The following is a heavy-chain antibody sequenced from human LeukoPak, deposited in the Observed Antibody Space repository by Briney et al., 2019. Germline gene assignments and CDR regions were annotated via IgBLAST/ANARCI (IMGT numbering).Heavy chain of an antibody. D-gene: IGHD3-3*01. CDR2: ISSSSSYI. Sequence: GGSLRLSCAASGFTFSDYYMSWIRQAPGKGLEWVSSISSSSSYIYYADSVKGRFTISRDNAKNSLYLQMNSLRAEDTAVYYCARETLDYDFWSGGAVHFDYWGQGTLVTVSS. J-gene: IGHJ4*02. V-gene: IGHV3-11*06. CDR3: ARETLDYDFWSGGAVHFDY. CDR1: GFTFSDYY.